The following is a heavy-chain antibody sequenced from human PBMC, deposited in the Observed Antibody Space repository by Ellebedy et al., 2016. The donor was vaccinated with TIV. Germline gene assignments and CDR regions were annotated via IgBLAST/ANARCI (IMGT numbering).Heavy chain of an antibody. D-gene: IGHD3-10*01. Sequence: GESLKISCAASGFTFSSYAMHWVRQAPGKGLEWVAVISYDGSNKYYADSVKGRFTISRDNSKNTLYLQMNSLRAEDTAVYYCARDRGFGELLYNWYFDLWGRGTLVTVSS. CDR1: GFTFSSYA. CDR3: ARDRGFGELLYNWYFDL. J-gene: IGHJ2*01. CDR2: ISYDGSNK. V-gene: IGHV3-30-3*01.